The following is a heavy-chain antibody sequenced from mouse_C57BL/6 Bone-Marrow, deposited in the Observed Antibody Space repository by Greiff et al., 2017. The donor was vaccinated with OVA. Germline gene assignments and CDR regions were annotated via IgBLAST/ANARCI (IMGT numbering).Heavy chain of an antibody. CDR3: ARDDYYWYFDV. CDR1: GFTFSDFY. CDR2: SRNKANDYTT. V-gene: IGHV7-1*01. J-gene: IGHJ1*03. Sequence: DVQLVESGGGLVQSGRSLRLSCATSGFTFSDFYMEWVRQAPGKGLEWIAASRNKANDYTTEYSASVKGRFIVSRDTSQSILYLQMNALRAEYTAIYYCARDDYYWYFDVWGTGTTVTVSS.